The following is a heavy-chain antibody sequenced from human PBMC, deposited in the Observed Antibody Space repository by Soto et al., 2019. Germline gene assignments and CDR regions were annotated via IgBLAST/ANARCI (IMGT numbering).Heavy chain of an antibody. Sequence: SETLSLTCTVSGGSISGYYWSWIRQPPGKGLEWIGYMYNTGSTVYNPSLKSRVTISVDTSKNQFSLKLNSVTAADTAVYYCARDLWGYCGTDCYPLDVWGQGTTVTSP. D-gene: IGHD2-21*02. CDR2: MYNTGST. CDR1: GGSISGYY. J-gene: IGHJ6*02. CDR3: ARDLWGYCGTDCYPLDV. V-gene: IGHV4-59*01.